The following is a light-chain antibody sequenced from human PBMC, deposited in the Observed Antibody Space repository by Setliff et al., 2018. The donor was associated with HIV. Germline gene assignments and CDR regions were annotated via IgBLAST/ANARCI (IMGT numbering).Light chain of an antibody. CDR3: STWDDSLNAKV. Sequence: VLTQPPSASGTPGQRVTISCSGSNSNIGSNTVDWYQQLPGTAPKLLIYVNDLRPSGVPGRFSGSKSGTSASLAISGLHSEDEADYYCSTWDDSLNAKVFGTGTKVTVL. J-gene: IGLJ1*01. V-gene: IGLV1-44*01. CDR2: VND. CDR1: NSNIGSNT.